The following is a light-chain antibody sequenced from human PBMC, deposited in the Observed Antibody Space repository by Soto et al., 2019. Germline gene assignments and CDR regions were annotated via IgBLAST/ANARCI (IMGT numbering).Light chain of an antibody. CDR3: QHYSNFPWT. CDR1: QSVSSW. J-gene: IGKJ1*01. V-gene: IGKV1-5*03. Sequence: DIQMTQSPFALSASVGDRVTITCRASQSVSSWLAWYQQKPGKAPSLFISEASSCETEVPSRFSGSGSGTEFTLTISSLQPDDFATYYCQHYSNFPWTFGQGTKVEIK. CDR2: EAS.